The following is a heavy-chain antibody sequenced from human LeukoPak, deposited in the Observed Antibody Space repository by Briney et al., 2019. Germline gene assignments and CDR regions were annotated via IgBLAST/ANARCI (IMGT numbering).Heavy chain of an antibody. Sequence: PGGSLRLSCAASGFTFSSYAMSWVRQAPGKGLEWVSSISSSSSYIYYADSVKGRFTISRDNAKNSLYLQMNSLRAEDTAVYYCARDRPKDAFDIWGQGTMVTVSS. CDR1: GFTFSSYA. J-gene: IGHJ3*02. CDR3: ARDRPKDAFDI. CDR2: ISSSSSYI. V-gene: IGHV3-21*01.